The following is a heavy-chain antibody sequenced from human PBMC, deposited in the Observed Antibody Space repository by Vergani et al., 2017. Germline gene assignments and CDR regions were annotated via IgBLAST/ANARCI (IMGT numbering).Heavy chain of an antibody. V-gene: IGHV1-18*01. Sequence: QVQLVQSVAEVKKPGASVKVSCKASGYTFSTYGISWVRQAPGQGLEWMGWISAYNGNTNYPEKFQGRLTMTTDTSTRTAYMELRSLRSDDTAVYYCARGSSSSQYYYYYYMDVWGKXP. D-gene: IGHD6-13*01. J-gene: IGHJ6*03. CDR3: ARGSSSSQYYYYYYMDV. CDR2: ISAYNGNT. CDR1: GYTFSTYG.